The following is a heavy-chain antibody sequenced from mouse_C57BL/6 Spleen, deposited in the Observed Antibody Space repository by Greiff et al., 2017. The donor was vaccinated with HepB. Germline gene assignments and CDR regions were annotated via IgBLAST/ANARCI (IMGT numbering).Heavy chain of an antibody. V-gene: IGHV1-61*01. J-gene: IGHJ3*01. CDR2: IYPSDSET. CDR1: GYTFTSYW. Sequence: QVQLQQPGAELVRPGSSVKLSCKASGYTFTSYWMDWVKQRPGQGLEWIGNIYPSDSETHYNQKFKDKATLTVDKSSSTAYMQLSSLTSEDSAVYYCARGVTETAETDWGQGTLVTVSA. D-gene: IGHD3-2*01. CDR3: ARGVTETAETD.